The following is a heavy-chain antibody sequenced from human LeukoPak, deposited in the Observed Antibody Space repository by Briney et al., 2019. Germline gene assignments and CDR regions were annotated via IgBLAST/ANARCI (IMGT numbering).Heavy chain of an antibody. CDR1: GGSFSGYY. CDR3: ARGGERRYYYDSSGLGGLDY. Sequence: PSETLSLTCAVYGGSFSGYYWSWIRQPPGKGLEWIGEINHSGSTNYNPSLKSRVTISVDTSKNQFSLKLSSVTAADTAVYYCARGGERRYYYDSSGLGGLDYWGQGTLVTVSS. V-gene: IGHV4-34*01. CDR2: INHSGST. D-gene: IGHD3-22*01. J-gene: IGHJ4*02.